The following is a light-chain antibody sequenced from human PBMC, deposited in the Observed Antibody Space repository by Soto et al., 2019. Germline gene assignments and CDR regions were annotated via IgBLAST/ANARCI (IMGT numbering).Light chain of an antibody. Sequence: QSVLTQPASVSGSPGQSITISCTGTSSDVGAYNYDSWYQQHPGKVPKLIIYDVNNRPSGVSNRFSGSKSGNTASLTISGLQTEDEDDYDCSSYTSATTHVFGPRT. J-gene: IGLJ1*01. CDR3: SSYTSATTHV. CDR1: SSDVGAYNY. CDR2: DVN. V-gene: IGLV2-14*01.